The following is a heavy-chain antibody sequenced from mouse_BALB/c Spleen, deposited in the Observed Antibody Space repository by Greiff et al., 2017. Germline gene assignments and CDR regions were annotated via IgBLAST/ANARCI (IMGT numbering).Heavy chain of an antibody. V-gene: IGHV1-63*02. D-gene: IGHD2-14*01. CDR3: AKCDRRYFDV. CDR2: IYPGGGYT. Sequence: VQLVESGAELVRPGTSVKISCKASGYTFTNYWLGWVKQRPGHGLEWIGDIYPGGGYTNYNEKFKGKATLTADTSSSTAYMQLSSLTSEDSAVYFCAKCDRRYFDVWGAGTTVTVSS. J-gene: IGHJ1*01. CDR1: GYTFTNYW.